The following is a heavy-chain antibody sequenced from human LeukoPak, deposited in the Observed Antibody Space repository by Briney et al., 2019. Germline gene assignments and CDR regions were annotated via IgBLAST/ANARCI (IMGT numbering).Heavy chain of an antibody. D-gene: IGHD2-21*02. CDR3: VREYCGGDCYTDF. Sequence: GGSLRLSCAASGLTFSLYWMHWVRQTPGKGLVWVSRLNSDGSITTYADSVKGRFTISRDNAKNTLYLQMNSLRAEDTALYYCVREYCGGDCYTDFWGQGTLVTVSS. CDR2: LNSDGSIT. V-gene: IGHV3-74*01. CDR1: GLTFSLYW. J-gene: IGHJ4*02.